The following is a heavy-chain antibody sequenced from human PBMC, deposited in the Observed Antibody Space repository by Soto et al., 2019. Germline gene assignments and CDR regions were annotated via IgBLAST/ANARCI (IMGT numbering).Heavy chain of an antibody. D-gene: IGHD3-16*01. J-gene: IGHJ4*02. Sequence: EVQLVQSGAEVKKHGATVKISCKVSGYTFTDYYIHWVQQAPGKGLEWMGLVDPEDGETIYVEKFQGIVTITADTSADTVYMELSILRSEDPAVYDCATFGVPAAQFDYWGQGTLVTVSS. CDR2: VDPEDGET. V-gene: IGHV1-69-2*01. CDR1: GYTFTDYY. CDR3: ATFGVPAAQFDY.